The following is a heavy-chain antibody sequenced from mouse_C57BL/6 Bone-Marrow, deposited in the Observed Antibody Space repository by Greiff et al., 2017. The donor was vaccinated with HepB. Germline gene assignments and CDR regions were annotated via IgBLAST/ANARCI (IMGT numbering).Heavy chain of an antibody. D-gene: IGHD2-2*01. V-gene: IGHV1-55*01. CDR3: ARGDYGYDGVYY. CDR1: GYTFTSYW. CDR2: IYPGSGST. J-gene: IGHJ2*01. Sequence: QVQLQQPGAELVKPGASVKMSCKASGYTFTSYWITWVKQRPGQGLEWIGDIYPGSGSTNYNEKFKSKATLTVDTSSSTAYMQLSSLTSEDSAVYYCARGDYGYDGVYYWGQGTTLTVSS.